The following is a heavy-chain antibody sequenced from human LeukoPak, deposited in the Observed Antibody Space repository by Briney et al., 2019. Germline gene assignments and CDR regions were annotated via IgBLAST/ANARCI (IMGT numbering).Heavy chain of an antibody. J-gene: IGHJ3*02. CDR3: ARAPGYYDILTGLQEPAFDI. CDR2: IYYSGST. V-gene: IGHV4-59*01. D-gene: IGHD3-9*01. CDR1: GGSISSYY. Sequence: PLETLSLTCTVSGGSISSYYWSWIRQPPGKGLEWIGYIYYSGSTNCNPSLKSRVTISVDTSKNQFSLKLSSVTAADTAVYYCARAPGYYDILTGLQEPAFDIWGQGTMVTVSS.